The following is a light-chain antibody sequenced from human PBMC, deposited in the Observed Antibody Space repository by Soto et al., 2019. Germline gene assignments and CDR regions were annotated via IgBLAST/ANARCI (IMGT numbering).Light chain of an antibody. V-gene: IGKV3-15*01. J-gene: IGKJ5*01. CDR3: QQYNNWPPIT. CDR1: QSVSSN. CDR2: GAS. Sequence: EIVMTQSPATLSVSPGERATLSCRASQSVSSNLDWYQQKPGQAPRLLIYGASTRATGIPARLSGSGSGTEFTLTISSLQSEDFAVYYCQQYNNWPPITFCQGTRLEIK.